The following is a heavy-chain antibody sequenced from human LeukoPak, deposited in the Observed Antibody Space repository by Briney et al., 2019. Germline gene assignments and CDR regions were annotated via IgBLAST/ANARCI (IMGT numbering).Heavy chain of an antibody. CDR3: ARGAGRRKDSSPNNWFDP. V-gene: IGHV4-39*07. D-gene: IGHD6-13*01. Sequence: SETLSLTCTVSGGSISSSSYCWGWIRQPPGEGLEWIGSIYYSGSTYYNPSLKSRVTISVDTSKNQFSLKLSSVTAADTAVYYCARGAGRRKDSSPNNWFDPWGQGTLVTVSS. CDR1: GGSISSSSYC. CDR2: IYYSGST. J-gene: IGHJ5*02.